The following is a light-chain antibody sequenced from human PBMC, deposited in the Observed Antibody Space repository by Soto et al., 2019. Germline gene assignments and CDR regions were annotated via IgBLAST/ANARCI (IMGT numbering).Light chain of an antibody. J-gene: IGKJ3*01. CDR3: HQFGSPPLDT. V-gene: IGKV3-20*01. CDR2: RAS. CDR1: QTISSSF. Sequence: EIVLTQSPGTLSLSPGERATLSCRASQTISSSFLAWYQQKPGQAPRLLIYRASRRAPGIPDRFSGSGSWTDFTLTIGRLEPEDFAVYYCHQFGSPPLDTFGPGTKWRSN.